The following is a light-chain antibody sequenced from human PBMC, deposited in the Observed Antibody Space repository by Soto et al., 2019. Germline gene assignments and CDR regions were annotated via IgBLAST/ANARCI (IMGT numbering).Light chain of an antibody. J-gene: IGKJ2*01. CDR1: QGIRSL. Sequence: DIQMTQSPSSLSASVGDRVTITCRTSQGIRSLLSWYQQKPGQAPKRLIYAASSLQSGVPSRFSGSGAGTEFTLTIRSLHPEDVATYYCLQHYIYPYTFGQGTKVDIK. CDR2: AAS. CDR3: LQHYIYPYT. V-gene: IGKV1-17*01.